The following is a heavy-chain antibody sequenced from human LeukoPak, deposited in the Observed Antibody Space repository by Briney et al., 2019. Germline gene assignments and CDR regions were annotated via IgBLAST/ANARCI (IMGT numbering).Heavy chain of an antibody. V-gene: IGHV1-2*02. CDR2: INPNSGGT. J-gene: IGHJ4*02. D-gene: IGHD2-21*02. CDR1: GYTFTGYY. CDR3: ATSAYCGGDCLEY. Sequence: ASVKVSCKASGYTFTGYYMHWVRQAPGQGLEWMGWINPNSGGTNYAQKFQGRVTMTRDASISTAYMELSRLRSDDTAVYYCATSAYCGGDCLEYWGQGTLVTVSS.